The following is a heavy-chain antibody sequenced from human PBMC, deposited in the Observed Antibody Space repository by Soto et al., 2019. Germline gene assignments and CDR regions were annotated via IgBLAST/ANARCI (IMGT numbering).Heavy chain of an antibody. CDR3: ARGGEAVADY. CDR1: GGSISSRNFY. CDR2: FYHSGST. V-gene: IGHV4-39*01. Sequence: SETLSLTCTVSGGSISSRNFYWGWIRQPPGKGLEWIGSFYHSGSTYYNPSLKSRVTISVDTSKNQFSLKLNSVTAADTAVYYCARGGEAVADYWGQGTLVTVSS. J-gene: IGHJ4*02. D-gene: IGHD6-19*01.